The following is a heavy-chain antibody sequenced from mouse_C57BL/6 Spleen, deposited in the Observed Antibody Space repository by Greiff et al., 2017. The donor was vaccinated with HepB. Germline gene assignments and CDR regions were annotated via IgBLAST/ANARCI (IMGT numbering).Heavy chain of an antibody. D-gene: IGHD2-4*01. J-gene: IGHJ3*01. CDR1: GYTFTSYT. CDR3: ARSYDYDDWFAY. Sequence: QVQLKESGAELARPGASVKMSCKASGYTFTSYTMHWVKQRPGQGLEWIGYINPSSGYTKYNQKFKDKATLTADKSSSTAYMQLSSLTSEDSAVYYCARSYDYDDWFAYWGQGTLVTVSA. CDR2: INPSSGYT. V-gene: IGHV1-4*01.